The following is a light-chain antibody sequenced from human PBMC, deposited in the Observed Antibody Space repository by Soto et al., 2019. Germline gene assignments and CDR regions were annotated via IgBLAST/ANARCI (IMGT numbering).Light chain of an antibody. CDR2: DVN. Sequence: QSVLTQPASVSGAPGPAIAISCPGTSRDVGSYNSVSWYQQYPGIPTKLMTHDVNNRASGVSDRFSGSKSGKTASLTISGLQAEDEADYYCSSFTSSTSYVFGSGTKVTVL. CDR3: SSFTSSTSYV. CDR1: SRDVGSYNS. V-gene: IGLV2-14*01. J-gene: IGLJ1*01.